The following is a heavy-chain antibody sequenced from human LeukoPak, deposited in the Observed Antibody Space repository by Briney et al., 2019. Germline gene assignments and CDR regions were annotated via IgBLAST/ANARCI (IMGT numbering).Heavy chain of an antibody. D-gene: IGHD5-24*01. CDR3: ARPRRLHADYFDY. CDR2: IKQDGSEK. J-gene: IGHJ4*02. CDR1: GFTFSSYW. V-gene: IGHV3-7*01. Sequence: GGSLRLSCAASGFTFSSYWMSWVRQAPGKGLEWVANIKQDGSEKYYVDSVKGRFTISRDNAKNSLYLQMNSLRAEDTAVYYCARPRRLHADYFDYWGQGTLVTVSS.